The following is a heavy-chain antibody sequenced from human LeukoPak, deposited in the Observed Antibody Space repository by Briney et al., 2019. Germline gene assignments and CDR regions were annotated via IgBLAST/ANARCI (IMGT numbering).Heavy chain of an antibody. Sequence: GGSLRLSCAASGFTFSTYGMHWVRQAPGKGLEWVAVIWYDGSNKYYADSVKGRFTISRDNSKNTLYLQMNSLRAEDTAVYYCARAYVDIVATTYFDYWGQGTLVTVSS. CDR3: ARAYVDIVATTYFDY. V-gene: IGHV3-33*01. CDR2: IWYDGSNK. D-gene: IGHD5-12*01. J-gene: IGHJ4*02. CDR1: GFTFSTYG.